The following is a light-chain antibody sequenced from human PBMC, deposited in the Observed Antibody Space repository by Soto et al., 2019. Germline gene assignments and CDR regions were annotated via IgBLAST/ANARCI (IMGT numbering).Light chain of an antibody. Sequence: DIQMTQYLSTMSASVGDRVTITCRASQRITRWLAWYQQKPGRAPKLLMYEATSLESGVPSRFSGNGSGTEFSLTISSLQPDDFGTYYCQQYNSYSLTFGGGTKVEIK. J-gene: IGKJ4*01. CDR2: EAT. V-gene: IGKV1-5*01. CDR1: QRITRW. CDR3: QQYNSYSLT.